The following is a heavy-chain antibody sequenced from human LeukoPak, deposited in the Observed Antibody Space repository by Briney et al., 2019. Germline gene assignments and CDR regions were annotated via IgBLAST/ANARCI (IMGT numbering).Heavy chain of an antibody. V-gene: IGHV3-23*01. CDR2: ISTSGGST. CDR1: GFTFGSYA. J-gene: IGHJ6*02. Sequence: GASLRLSCAASGFTFGSYAMSWVRQAPGKGLEWVSAISTSGGSTFYADSVKGRFTISRDNSKSTLYLQMNSLRADDTAMYYCSRYCISTTCPSTDYYAMNVWGQGTTVTVSS. D-gene: IGHD2-2*01. CDR3: SRYCISTTCPSTDYYAMNV.